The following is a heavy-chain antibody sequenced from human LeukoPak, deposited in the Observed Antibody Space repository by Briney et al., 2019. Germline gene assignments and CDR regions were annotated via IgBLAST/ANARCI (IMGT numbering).Heavy chain of an antibody. V-gene: IGHV3-74*01. CDR3: ARGPPEVLWFGGFDY. D-gene: IGHD3-10*01. J-gene: IGHJ4*02. CDR2: INSDGSST. Sequence: PGGSLRLSCAASGFTFSSYWMHWVRQAPGKGLVWVSRINSDGSSTSYADSVKGRFTISRDNAKNTLYLQMNSLRAEDTAVYYCARGPPEVLWFGGFDYWGQGTLVTVSS. CDR1: GFTFSSYW.